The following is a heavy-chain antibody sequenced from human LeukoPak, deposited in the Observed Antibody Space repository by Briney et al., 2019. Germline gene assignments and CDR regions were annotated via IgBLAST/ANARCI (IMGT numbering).Heavy chain of an antibody. D-gene: IGHD5-18*01. J-gene: IGHJ4*02. CDR1: GVTFSNSW. Sequence: GGSLRLSCAASGVTFSNSWRSWVRQAPGKGLEWVGRIKSKTDGGTTDYAAPVKGRFTISRDDSKNPLYLQMNSLKTEDTAVSYCTTDSGIQLWLRDYWGPGTLVTVSS. V-gene: IGHV3-15*01. CDR3: TTDSGIQLWLRDY. CDR2: IKSKTDGGTT.